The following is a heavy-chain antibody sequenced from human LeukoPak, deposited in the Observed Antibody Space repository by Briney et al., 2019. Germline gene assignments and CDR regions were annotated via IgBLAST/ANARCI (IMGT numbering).Heavy chain of an antibody. CDR2: IYSGGST. Sequence: PGGSLRLSCAASGFTVSSNYMSWVRQAPGKGLEWVSVIYSGGSTYYADSVKGRFTISRDNSKNTLYLQMNSLRAEDTAVYYCARDPYDILTGWYYGMDVWGKWTTVTVSS. D-gene: IGHD3-9*01. CDR3: ARDPYDILTGWYYGMDV. V-gene: IGHV3-53*01. J-gene: IGHJ6*04. CDR1: GFTVSSNY.